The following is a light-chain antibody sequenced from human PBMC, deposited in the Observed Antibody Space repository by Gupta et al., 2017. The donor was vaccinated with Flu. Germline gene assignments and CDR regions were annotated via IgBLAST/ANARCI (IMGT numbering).Light chain of an antibody. CDR2: SND. V-gene: IGLV1-44*01. Sequence: QSVLTQPPSASGTPGHRVTISCSGSSSNIGSNTVNWYRQLPGTAPKLLIYSNDQRPSGVPDRFSGSKSGTSASLVISGLQSEDEADFYCAAWDDSLNGHVVFGGGTKLTVL. CDR3: AAWDDSLNGHVV. J-gene: IGLJ2*01. CDR1: SSNIGSNT.